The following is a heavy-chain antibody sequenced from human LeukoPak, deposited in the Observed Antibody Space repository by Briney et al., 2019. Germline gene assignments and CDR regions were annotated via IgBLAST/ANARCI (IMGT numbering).Heavy chain of an antibody. CDR1: GYSISSGYY. V-gene: IGHV4-38-2*02. Sequence: PSETLSLTCTVSGYSISSGYYWGWIRQPPGKGLEWIGRLYHSGSTYYNPSLKSRVTISVATSNNQFPLKVSSVTAADTAVYYSERVDLQKHPDYWGQGTLVTVSS. J-gene: IGHJ4*02. CDR3: ERVDLQKHPDY. D-gene: IGHD4-11*01. CDR2: LYHSGST.